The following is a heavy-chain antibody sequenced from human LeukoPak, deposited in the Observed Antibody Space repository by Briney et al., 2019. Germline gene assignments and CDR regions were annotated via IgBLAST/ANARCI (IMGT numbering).Heavy chain of an antibody. D-gene: IGHD1-20*01. J-gene: IGHJ6*03. Sequence: ASVKVSCKASGGTFSSYAISWVRQAPGQGLEWMGRIIPILGIANYAQKFQGRVTITADKSTSTAYMELSSLRSEDTAVYYCARGYNWNYYYYMDVWGKGTTVTVSS. CDR2: IIPILGIA. CDR3: ARGYNWNYYYYMDV. CDR1: GGTFSSYA. V-gene: IGHV1-69*04.